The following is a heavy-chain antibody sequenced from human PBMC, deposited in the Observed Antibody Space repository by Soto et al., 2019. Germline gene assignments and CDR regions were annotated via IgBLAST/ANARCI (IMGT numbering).Heavy chain of an antibody. V-gene: IGHV1-18*01. Sequence: QVQLVQSGAEVKKPGASVKVSCKASGYTFTSYHISWVLQAPGQGREWMGWISAYNGHTNNAQKLQGRVTMTTDTSTSKAYIELRRLISEDTAVYYCAREDPPSWNWGQGTLVTVSS. CDR1: GYTFTSYH. J-gene: IGHJ4*02. D-gene: IGHD2-2*01. CDR3: AREDPPSWN. CDR2: ISAYNGHT.